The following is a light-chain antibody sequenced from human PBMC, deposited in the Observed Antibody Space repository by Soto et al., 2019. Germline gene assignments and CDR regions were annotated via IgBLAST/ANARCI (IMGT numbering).Light chain of an antibody. CDR2: EVS. V-gene: IGLV2-8*01. CDR1: SIDVGGYNY. Sequence: QSVLTQPPSASGSPGQSATISCTGTSIDVGGYNYVSWYQQHPGKAPKLMIYEVSKRPSGVPDRFSGSKSGNTASLTVSGLQAEDEADYYCSSYAGIFYVFGTGTKVTVL. CDR3: SSYAGIFYV. J-gene: IGLJ1*01.